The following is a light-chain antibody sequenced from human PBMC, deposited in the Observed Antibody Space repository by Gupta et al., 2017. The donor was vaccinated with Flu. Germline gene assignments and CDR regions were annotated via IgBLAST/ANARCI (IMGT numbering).Light chain of an antibody. Sequence: VTPGEPASISCRSSHSLLHSNGYNYLDWYLQKPGQSPQLLIYLGSNRASGVPDRFSGSGSGTDFTLKISRVEAEDAGVYYCMQALQTPRTFGQGTKVEIK. J-gene: IGKJ1*01. CDR3: MQALQTPRT. V-gene: IGKV2-28*01. CDR1: HSLLHSNGYNY. CDR2: LGS.